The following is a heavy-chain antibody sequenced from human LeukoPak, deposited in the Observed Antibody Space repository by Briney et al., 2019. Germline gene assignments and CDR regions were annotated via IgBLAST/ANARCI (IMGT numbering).Heavy chain of an antibody. D-gene: IGHD6-13*01. Sequence: GASLRLSCAASGFAFSSYAMSWVRQAPGKGLEWVSAISGSGGSTYYADSVKGRFTISRDNSKNTLYVQMNSLRAEDTAVYYCAKWAQHLDTPYRNWLDPWGQGTLVTVSS. CDR1: GFAFSSYA. V-gene: IGHV3-23*01. CDR3: AKWAQHLDTPYRNWLDP. CDR2: ISGSGGST. J-gene: IGHJ5*02.